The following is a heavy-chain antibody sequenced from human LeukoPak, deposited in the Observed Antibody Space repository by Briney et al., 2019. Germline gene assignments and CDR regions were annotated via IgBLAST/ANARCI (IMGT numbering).Heavy chain of an antibody. CDR3: ARQFLVGSTFHAFDL. CDR2: VDSSGNT. CDR1: VVSMNGYY. Sequence: SETLSLTCSVSVVSMNGYYWSWLRQSAGNRLEWIGHVDSSGNTNYNPSLESRVTMSVDTSKKQFSLKLTSVTAADMAVYFCARQFLVGSTFHAFDLWGQGTRITVSS. D-gene: IGHD1-26*01. V-gene: IGHV4-4*07. J-gene: IGHJ3*01.